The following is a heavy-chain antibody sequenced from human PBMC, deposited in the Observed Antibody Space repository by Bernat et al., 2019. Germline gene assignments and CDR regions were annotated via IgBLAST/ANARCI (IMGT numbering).Heavy chain of an antibody. D-gene: IGHD6-6*01. CDR2: IIPIFGTA. J-gene: IGHJ6*02. Sequence: QVQLVQSGAEVKKPGSSVKVSCKASGGTFSSYAISWVRQAPGQGLEWMGGIIPIFGTANYAQKFQGRVTITADESTSTAYMEPSSLRSEDTAVYYCARDRIAARPRSSRQDYYYYYGMDVWGQGTTVTVSS. CDR1: GGTFSSYA. V-gene: IGHV1-69*01. CDR3: ARDRIAARPRSSRQDYYYYYGMDV.